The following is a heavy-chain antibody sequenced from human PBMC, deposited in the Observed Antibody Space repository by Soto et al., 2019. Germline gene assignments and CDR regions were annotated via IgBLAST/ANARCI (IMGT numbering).Heavy chain of an antibody. D-gene: IGHD5-18*01. CDR1: GGSFSGYY. J-gene: IGHJ5*02. Sequence: QVQLQQWGAGLLKPSETLSLTCAVYGGSFSGYYWSWIRQPPGKGLEWIGEINHSGSTNYNPSLKSRVPISVDTSKNQCPLKLSSVTAADTAVYYCARGRGYSYGFRWFDPWGQGTLVTVSS. CDR3: ARGRGYSYGFRWFDP. V-gene: IGHV4-34*01. CDR2: INHSGST.